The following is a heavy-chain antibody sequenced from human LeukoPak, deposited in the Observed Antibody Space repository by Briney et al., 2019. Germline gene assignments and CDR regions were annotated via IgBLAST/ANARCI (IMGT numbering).Heavy chain of an antibody. V-gene: IGHV1-18*01. CDR1: GYTFTSYG. CDR3: ARDLRRGSSSWYVSGGDY. CDR2: ITAYNDNT. J-gene: IGHJ4*02. D-gene: IGHD6-13*01. Sequence: ASVKVSCKASGYTFTSYGISWVRQAPGQGLEWMGWITAYNDNTYYAQKLQGRLTMTTDTSTSTAYMELRSLRSDDTAVYYCARDLRRGSSSWYVSGGDYWGQGTPVTVSS.